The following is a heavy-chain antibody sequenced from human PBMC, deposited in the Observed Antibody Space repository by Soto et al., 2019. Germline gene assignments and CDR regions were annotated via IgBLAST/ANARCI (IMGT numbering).Heavy chain of an antibody. CDR2: ISGSGDRT. V-gene: IGHV3-23*01. CDR3: VKERSGHSYADS. D-gene: IGHD5-18*01. J-gene: IGHJ4*02. Sequence: EVQLLESGGGLGQPGGSLRLSCAASGFTFSNYAMSWLRQPPGKGLEWVSAISGSGDRTYYADSVKGRLTISRDNSKNTLYLQMNSLRAEDSAVYYCVKERSGHSYADSWGQGTLVTVSS. CDR1: GFTFSNYA.